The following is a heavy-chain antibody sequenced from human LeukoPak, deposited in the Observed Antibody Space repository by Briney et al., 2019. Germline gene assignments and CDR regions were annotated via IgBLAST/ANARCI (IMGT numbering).Heavy chain of an antibody. CDR2: IYHSGST. Sequence: PSGTLSLTCAVSGGSISSSNWWSWVRQPPGKGLEWIGEIYHSGSTNYNPSLKSRVTISVDKSKNQFSLKLSSVTAADTAVYYCASATTVTSWRAYYYYYYGMDVWGQGTTVTVSS. D-gene: IGHD4-11*01. J-gene: IGHJ6*02. V-gene: IGHV4-4*02. CDR3: ASATTVTSWRAYYYYYYGMDV. CDR1: GGSISSSNW.